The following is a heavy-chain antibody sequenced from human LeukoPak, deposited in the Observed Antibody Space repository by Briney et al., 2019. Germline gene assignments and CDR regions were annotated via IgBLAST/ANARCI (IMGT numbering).Heavy chain of an antibody. Sequence: SETLSLTCTVSGGSISSYYWSWIRQPPGKGLEWIGYIYYSGSTNYNPSLKSRVTMSVDTSKNQFSLKLSSVTAADTAVYYCARGRITSSRAFDYWGQGTLVTVSS. J-gene: IGHJ4*02. D-gene: IGHD6-13*01. V-gene: IGHV4-59*12. CDR3: ARGRITSSRAFDY. CDR2: IYYSGST. CDR1: GGSISSYY.